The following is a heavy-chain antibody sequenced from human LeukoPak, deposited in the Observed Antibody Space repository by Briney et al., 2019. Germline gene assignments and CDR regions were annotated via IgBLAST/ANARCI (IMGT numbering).Heavy chain of an antibody. Sequence: GGSLRLSCAASGFTFSSYNMNWVRQAPGRGLEWVSSISRTGSYIYYADSVKGRFTISRDNAQNSLYLQMNSLRVEDTAVYYCARVLETDCRGGSCYSGLDYWGQGTPVTVSS. CDR2: ISRTGSYI. D-gene: IGHD2-15*01. J-gene: IGHJ4*02. CDR3: ARVLETDCRGGSCYSGLDY. V-gene: IGHV3-21*01. CDR1: GFTFSSYN.